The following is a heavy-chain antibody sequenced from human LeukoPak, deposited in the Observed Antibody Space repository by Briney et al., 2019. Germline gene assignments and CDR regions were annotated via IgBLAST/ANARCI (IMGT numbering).Heavy chain of an antibody. J-gene: IGHJ6*02. D-gene: IGHD1-26*01. CDR2: ISAYNGNT. CDR3: ARGEERANYHYYYGMDV. Sequence: ASMKVSCKASGYTFTSYGISWVRQAPGQGLEWMGWISAYNGNTNYAQKLQGRVTMTTDTSTSTAYMELRSLRSDDTAVYYCARGEERANYHYYYGMDVWGQGTTVTVSS. V-gene: IGHV1-18*01. CDR1: GYTFTSYG.